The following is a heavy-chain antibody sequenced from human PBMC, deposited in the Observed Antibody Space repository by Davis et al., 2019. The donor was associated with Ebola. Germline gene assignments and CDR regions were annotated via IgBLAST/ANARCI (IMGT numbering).Heavy chain of an antibody. D-gene: IGHD3/OR15-3a*01. CDR1: GGSISSSSYY. V-gene: IGHV4-39*07. Sequence: MPSETLSLTCTVSGGSISSSSYYWGWIRQPPGKGLEWIGSIYYSGSTYYNPSLKSRVTISVDTSKNQFSLKLSSVTAADTAVYYCARARPWAGYGMDVWGQGTTVTVSS. CDR3: ARARPWAGYGMDV. J-gene: IGHJ6*02. CDR2: IYYSGST.